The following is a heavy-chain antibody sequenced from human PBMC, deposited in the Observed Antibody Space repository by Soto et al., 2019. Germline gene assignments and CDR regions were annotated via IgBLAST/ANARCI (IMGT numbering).Heavy chain of an antibody. Sequence: PSETLSLTCTVSGGSIGSSSYYWGWIRQPPGKGLEWIGSIYYSGSTYYNPSLKSRVTMSVDTSKNQFSLKLSSVTAADTAVYYCASGSYYYRSGSYFLYWGQGTLLTV. V-gene: IGHV4-39*01. CDR1: GGSIGSSSYY. CDR2: IYYSGST. J-gene: IGHJ4*02. D-gene: IGHD3-10*01. CDR3: ASGSYYYRSGSYFLY.